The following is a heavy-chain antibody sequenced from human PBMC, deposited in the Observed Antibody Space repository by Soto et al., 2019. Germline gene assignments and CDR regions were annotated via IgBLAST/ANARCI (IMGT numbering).Heavy chain of an antibody. CDR3: AKDQGIPSTRYYYYMDV. Sequence: GGSLRLSCAASGFTFSSYAMSWVRQAPGKGLEWVSAISGSGGSTYYADSVKGRFTISRDNSKNTLYLQMNSLRAEDTAVYYCAKDQGIPSTRYYYYMDVWGKGPRSPSP. V-gene: IGHV3-23*01. J-gene: IGHJ6*03. CDR1: GFTFSSYA. D-gene: IGHD3-10*01. CDR2: ISGSGGST.